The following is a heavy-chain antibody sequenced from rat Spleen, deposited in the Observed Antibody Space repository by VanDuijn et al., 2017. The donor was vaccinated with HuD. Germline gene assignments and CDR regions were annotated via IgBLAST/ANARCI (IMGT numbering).Heavy chain of an antibody. V-gene: IGHV5-29*01. CDR2: ITYDSGIT. Sequence: EVQLVESDGGLVQPGRSLKLSCAASGFTFSDHYMAWVRQAPTKGLEWVASITYDSGITYYRDSVKGRFTISRDNAKSTLNLQMDSLRSEDTATYYCVTYGGFIDYWGQGVVVTVSS. J-gene: IGHJ2*01. D-gene: IGHD1-11*01. CDR1: GFTFSDHY. CDR3: VTYGGFIDY.